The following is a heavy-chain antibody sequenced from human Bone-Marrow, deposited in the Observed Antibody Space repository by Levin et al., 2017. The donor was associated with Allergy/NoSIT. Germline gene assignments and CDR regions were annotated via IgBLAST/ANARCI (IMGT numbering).Heavy chain of an antibody. CDR1: GYTFTNYG. Sequence: ASVKVSCKASGYTFTNYGFSWLRQAPGQGLEWMGWISGYNGDTIYAQRVQGRVTMTTDTSTTTAYMELRGLRSDDTAVYYCARDKFAYYYDSSGYYYGGTFDRWGQGTLVTVSS. J-gene: IGHJ5*02. CDR2: ISGYNGDT. D-gene: IGHD3-22*01. CDR3: ARDKFAYYYDSSGYYYGGTFDR. V-gene: IGHV1-18*01.